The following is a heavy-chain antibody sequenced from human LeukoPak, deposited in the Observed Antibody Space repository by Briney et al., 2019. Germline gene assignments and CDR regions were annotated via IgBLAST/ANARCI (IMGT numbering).Heavy chain of an antibody. CDR2: VSISSGTI. J-gene: IGHJ4*02. Sequence: GGSLRLSCAASGFTFSGHNMNWVRQAPGKGLEWISFVSISSGTIYYADSVNGRFRISRDNAKSSLDLEMNSLRAEDTAVYYCARVMSTFGGVRNYFDSWGQGTLVTVSS. CDR3: ARVMSTFGGVRNYFDS. D-gene: IGHD3-16*01. V-gene: IGHV3-48*04. CDR1: GFTFSGHN.